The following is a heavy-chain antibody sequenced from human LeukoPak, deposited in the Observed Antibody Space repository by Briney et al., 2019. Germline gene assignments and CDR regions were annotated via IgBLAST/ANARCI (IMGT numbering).Heavy chain of an antibody. CDR3: ARDRYSSGWYDC. D-gene: IGHD6-19*01. V-gene: IGHV3-21*01. J-gene: IGHJ5*01. CDR1: GFTFSSYS. CDR2: ISSSSSYI. Sequence: PGGSLRLSCAASGFTFSSYSMNWVRQAPGKGLEWVSSISSSSSYIYYADSVKGRFTISRDNAKNSLYLQMNSLRAEDTAVYYCARDRYSSGWYDCWGQGTLVTVSS.